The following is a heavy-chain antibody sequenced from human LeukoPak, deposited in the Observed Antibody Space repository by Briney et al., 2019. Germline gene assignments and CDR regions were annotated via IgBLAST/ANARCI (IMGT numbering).Heavy chain of an antibody. V-gene: IGHV3-21*01. J-gene: IGHJ4*02. CDR2: IGSSSSDT. CDR3: ARRYYDSSGYDY. D-gene: IGHD3-22*01. CDR1: GFTFSSYS. Sequence: KSGGSLRLSCAASGFTFSSYSMNWVRQAPGRGLEWVSSIGSSSSDTYYADSVKGRFAISRDNAKNSLYLQMNNLRAEDTAVYYCARRYYDSSGYDYWGQGTLVTVSS.